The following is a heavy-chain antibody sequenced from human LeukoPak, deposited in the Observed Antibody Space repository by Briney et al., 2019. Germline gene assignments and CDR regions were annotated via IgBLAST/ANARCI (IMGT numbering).Heavy chain of an antibody. V-gene: IGHV1-8*01. D-gene: IGHD1-26*01. CDR1: KDTFTIYD. CDR2: MNPNSGNT. J-gene: IGHJ4*02. Sequence: ASVKVSCKASKDTFTIYDVNWVRQAPGLGLEWMGWMNPNSGNTGYAQKFQGRVTMTMNSSISTAYMELTSLTSEDTAVYYCARSTMGARRRYDYWGQGTLVTVSS. CDR3: ARSTMGARRRYDY.